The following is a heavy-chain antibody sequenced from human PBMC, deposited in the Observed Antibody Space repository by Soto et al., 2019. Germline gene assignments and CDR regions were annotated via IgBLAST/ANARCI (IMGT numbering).Heavy chain of an antibody. V-gene: IGHV1-69*06. Sequence: SVKVSCKASGGTFSSYAISWVRQAPGQGLEWMGGIIPIFGTANYAQKFQGRVTITADKSTSTAYMELRSLRSEDTAVYYCVNESSGYYLFDDWGQGARVPLSS. CDR1: GGTFSSYA. D-gene: IGHD3-22*01. CDR3: VNESSGYYLFDD. CDR2: IIPIFGTA. J-gene: IGHJ4*02.